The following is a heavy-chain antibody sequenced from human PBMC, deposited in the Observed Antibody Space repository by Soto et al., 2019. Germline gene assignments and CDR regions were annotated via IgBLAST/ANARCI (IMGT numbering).Heavy chain of an antibody. CDR2: IYSGGRT. Sequence: EVQLVETGGGLIQPGGSLRLSCAASGFTVSSNYMSWVRQAPGQGLEWVSFIYSGGRTYYADYVKGRFTISRDNSKNTLYLQMNSLRAEDTAVYYCAREAISSDYFDYWGQGTLVIVSS. D-gene: IGHD3-22*01. CDR3: AREAISSDYFDY. V-gene: IGHV3-53*02. J-gene: IGHJ4*02. CDR1: GFTVSSNY.